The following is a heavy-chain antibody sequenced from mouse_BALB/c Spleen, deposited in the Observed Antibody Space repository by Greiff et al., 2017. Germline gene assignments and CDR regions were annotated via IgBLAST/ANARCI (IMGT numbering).Heavy chain of an antibody. Sequence: EVKLVESGGGLVQPGGSRKLSCAASGFTFSDYGMAWVRQAPGKGPEWVAFISNLAYSIYYADTVTGRFTISRENAKNTLYLEMSSLRSEDTAMYYCARGRDGYHYYAMDYWGQGTSVTVSS. CDR1: GFTFSDYG. V-gene: IGHV5-15*02. D-gene: IGHD2-3*01. J-gene: IGHJ4*01. CDR3: ARGRDGYHYYAMDY. CDR2: ISNLAYSI.